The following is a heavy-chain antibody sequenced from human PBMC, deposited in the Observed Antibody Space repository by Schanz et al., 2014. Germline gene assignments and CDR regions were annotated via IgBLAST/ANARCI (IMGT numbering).Heavy chain of an antibody. J-gene: IGHJ4*02. D-gene: IGHD3-16*01. Sequence: TWVRQARGKGLERVSSSSSNSSYIYYADSVKGRFTISRDNAKNLLYLQMNSLRAEDTAVYYCARDAVMITFGGVVFPFDYSGQGALVAVSS. V-gene: IGHV3-21*01. CDR3: ARDAVMITFGGVVFPFDY. CDR2: SSSNSSYI.